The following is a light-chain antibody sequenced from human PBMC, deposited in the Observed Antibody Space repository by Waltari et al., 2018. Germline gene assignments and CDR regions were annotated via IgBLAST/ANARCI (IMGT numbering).Light chain of an antibody. CDR3: QKTYNTPWT. V-gene: IGKV1-39*01. CDR2: AAS. J-gene: IGKJ1*01. Sequence: DIQMTQSPSSLSASVGDRVTINCRASQSIRSYLNWYQQKQGKAPKLLIYAASSLQSGVPSRFSGSGSGTDFTLTISSLQPDDFATYYCQKTYNTPWTFGQGTKVEFK. CDR1: QSIRSY.